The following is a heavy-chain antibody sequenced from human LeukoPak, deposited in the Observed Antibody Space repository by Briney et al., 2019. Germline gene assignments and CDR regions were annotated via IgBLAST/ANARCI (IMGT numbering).Heavy chain of an antibody. V-gene: IGHV4-34*01. J-gene: IGHJ4*02. CDR1: GGSFSGDD. Sequence: SETLSLTCAVYGGSFSGDDWSWIRQPPGKGLEWIGEINHSGSTNYNPSLKSRVTISVDTSKNQFSLKLSSVTAADTAVYYCARVTAVAGSSAYWGQGTLVTVSS. D-gene: IGHD6-19*01. CDR3: ARVTAVAGSSAY. CDR2: INHSGST.